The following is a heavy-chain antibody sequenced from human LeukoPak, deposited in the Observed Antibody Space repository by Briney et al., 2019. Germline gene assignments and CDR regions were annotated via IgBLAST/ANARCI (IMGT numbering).Heavy chain of an antibody. CDR3: ARGQRRPRYSSSWSNWFDP. CDR2: IYYSGST. V-gene: IGHV4-39*07. D-gene: IGHD6-13*01. CDR1: GGSISSSSYY. Sequence: SETLSLTCTVSGGSISSSSYYWGWIRQPPGKGLEWIGSIYYSGSTYYNPSLKSRVTISVDTSKNQFSLKLSSVTAADTAVYYCARGQRRPRYSSSWSNWFDPWGQGTLVTVSS. J-gene: IGHJ5*02.